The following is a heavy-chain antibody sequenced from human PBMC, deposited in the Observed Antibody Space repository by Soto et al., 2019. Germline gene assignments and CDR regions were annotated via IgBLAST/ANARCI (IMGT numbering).Heavy chain of an antibody. Sequence: SETLSLTCAVYGGSFSGYYWTWIRQPPGTGLEWIGEINHSGSTNYNPSLKSRVTISVDTSKNQFSLKLTSVTAADTAVYYCAKDSGYSYGYAPFDYWGQGTLVTVSS. V-gene: IGHV4-34*01. CDR1: GGSFSGYY. CDR3: AKDSGYSYGYAPFDY. CDR2: INHSGST. D-gene: IGHD5-18*01. J-gene: IGHJ4*02.